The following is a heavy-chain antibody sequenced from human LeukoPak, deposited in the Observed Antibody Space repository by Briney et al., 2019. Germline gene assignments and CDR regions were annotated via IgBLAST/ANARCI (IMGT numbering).Heavy chain of an antibody. Sequence: GGSLRLSCAASGFTVSSNYMSWVRQAPGKGLEWVSVIYSGGNTYYADSVKGRLTISRDNSKNTLYLQMNSLRAEDTAVYYCARDLGHTSGLDYWGQGTLVTVSS. CDR3: ARDLGHTSGLDY. J-gene: IGHJ4*02. D-gene: IGHD3-10*01. CDR2: IYSGGNT. V-gene: IGHV3-66*01. CDR1: GFTVSSNY.